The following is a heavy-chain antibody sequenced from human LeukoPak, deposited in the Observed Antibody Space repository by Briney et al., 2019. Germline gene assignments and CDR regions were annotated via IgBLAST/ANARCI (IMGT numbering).Heavy chain of an antibody. V-gene: IGHV3-74*01. D-gene: IGHD3-22*01. Sequence: GGSLRLSCAASGITFSSYWMHWVRHAPGKGLVWVSRINSDGSSTSYADSVKGRFTISRDNAKNSLYLQMNSLRAEDTAVYYCARHVDYYDSSGYWIPHDYWGQGTLVTVSS. CDR1: GITFSSYW. CDR3: ARHVDYYDSSGYWIPHDY. J-gene: IGHJ4*02. CDR2: INSDGSST.